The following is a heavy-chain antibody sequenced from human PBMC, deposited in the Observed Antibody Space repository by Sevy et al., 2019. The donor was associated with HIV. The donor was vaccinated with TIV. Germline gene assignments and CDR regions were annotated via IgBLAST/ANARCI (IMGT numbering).Heavy chain of an antibody. D-gene: IGHD3-22*01. CDR2: ISYDGSFK. CDR1: GFTFSSYG. V-gene: IGHV3-30*18. Sequence: GGSLRLSCAASGFTFSSYGMHWVRQAPGKGLEWVAVISYDGSFKYYADSVKGRFTISRDISKSTLYLQMNSLRGEDTAVYYCAKDHGSYYDSSGYYLPGYWGQGTLVTVSS. CDR3: AKDHGSYYDSSGYYLPGY. J-gene: IGHJ4*02.